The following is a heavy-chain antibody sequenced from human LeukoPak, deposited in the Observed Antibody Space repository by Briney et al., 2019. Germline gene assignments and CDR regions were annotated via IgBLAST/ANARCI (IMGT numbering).Heavy chain of an antibody. Sequence: GGSLRLSCAASGFTFSSYGMHWVRQAPGKGLEWVAVISYDGSNKYYADSVKGRFTISRDNAKNSLYLQMNSLRAEDTAVYYCASHPLWFGELRYFDYWGQGTLVTVSS. CDR1: GFTFSSYG. CDR2: ISYDGSNK. D-gene: IGHD3-10*01. J-gene: IGHJ4*02. CDR3: ASHPLWFGELRYFDY. V-gene: IGHV3-30*03.